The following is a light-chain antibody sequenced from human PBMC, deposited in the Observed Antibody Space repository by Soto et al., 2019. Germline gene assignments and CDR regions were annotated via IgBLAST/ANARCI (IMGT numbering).Light chain of an antibody. CDR2: KAS. CDR1: QSISSW. Sequence: DIQMTQFPSTLSASVGEKVTVTCRASQSISSWLAWYQQKPGKAPKLLIYKASSLESGVPSRFSGSGSGTEFTLTISSLQPDDFATYYCQQYNSYPVTFGQGTRLEIK. V-gene: IGKV1-5*03. CDR3: QQYNSYPVT. J-gene: IGKJ5*01.